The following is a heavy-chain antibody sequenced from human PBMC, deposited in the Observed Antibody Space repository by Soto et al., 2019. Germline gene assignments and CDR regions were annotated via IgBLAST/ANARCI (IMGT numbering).Heavy chain of an antibody. D-gene: IGHD3-10*01. J-gene: IGHJ4*02. CDR1: GGSIITYY. CDR2: IYYSGST. CDR3: ARHNYGSGSTYFDY. Sequence: SETLSLTCTVSGGSIITYYWSWIRQPPGKGLEWIGYIYYSGSTNYNPSLKSRVTISADTSKNQFSLKLNSMTAADTAVYYCARHNYGSGSTYFDYWGQGTLVTVSS. V-gene: IGHV4-59*08.